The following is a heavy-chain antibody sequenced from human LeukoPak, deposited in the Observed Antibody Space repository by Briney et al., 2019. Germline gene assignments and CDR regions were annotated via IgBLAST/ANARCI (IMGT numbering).Heavy chain of an antibody. V-gene: IGHV4-4*02. CDR2: IYLTGDT. CDR3: ARDPPRGYGMDV. J-gene: IGHJ6*02. CDR1: GGSISNANW. Sequence: PSETLSLTCAVSGGSISNANWWTWVRQTPGKGLEWIGEIYLTGDTNYNPSLKSRVTMSMDKSKNQYSLKLTSMTAADTAVYYCARDPPRGYGMDVWGPGITVAVSS.